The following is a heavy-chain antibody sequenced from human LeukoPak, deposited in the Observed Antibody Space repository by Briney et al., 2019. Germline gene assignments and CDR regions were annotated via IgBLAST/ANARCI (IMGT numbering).Heavy chain of an antibody. CDR3: ARVRSNWGSSSWKDY. CDR2: INHSGST. Sequence: GSLRLSCAASGFTFSNAWMSWVRQPPGKGLEWIGEINHSGSTNYNPSLKSRVTISVDTSKNQFSLKLSSVTAADTAVYYCARVRSNWGSSSWKDYWGQGTLVTVSS. D-gene: IGHD6-13*01. V-gene: IGHV4-34*01. J-gene: IGHJ4*02. CDR1: GFTFSNAW.